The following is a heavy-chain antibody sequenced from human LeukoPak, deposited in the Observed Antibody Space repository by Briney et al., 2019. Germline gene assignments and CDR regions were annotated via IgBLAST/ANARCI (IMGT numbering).Heavy chain of an antibody. CDR1: GYDFTNFW. CDR3: ARMTTVVSASPLAVPATDYFDS. D-gene: IGHD4-23*01. J-gene: IGHJ4*02. Sequence: GESLKISCKGSGYDFTNFWIAWVRHMPGKGPEWMGFIYPDDSDTRYSPSFQGQVTFSADKSINTAYLQWNALRASDSAIYYCARMTTVVSASPLAVPATDYFDSWGQGTLVTVSS. V-gene: IGHV5-51*01. CDR2: IYPDDSDT.